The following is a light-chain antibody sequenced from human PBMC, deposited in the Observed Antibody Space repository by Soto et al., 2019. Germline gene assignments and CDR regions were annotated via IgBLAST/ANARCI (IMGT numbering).Light chain of an antibody. J-gene: IGLJ3*02. CDR3: GTWDSSLSAGV. V-gene: IGLV1-51*01. CDR2: DNN. CDR1: SSNIGENY. Sequence: QSALTQPPSVSAAPGQKVTISCSGSSSNIGENYVSWYQQLPGTAPKLLIYDNNKRPSGIPDRFSGSKSGTSATLGITGLQTGDEADYYCGTWDSSLSAGVFGGGTKVTVL.